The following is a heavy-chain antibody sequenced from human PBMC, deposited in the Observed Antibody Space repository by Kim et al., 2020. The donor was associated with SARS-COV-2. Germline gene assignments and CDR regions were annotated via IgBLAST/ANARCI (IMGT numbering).Heavy chain of an antibody. D-gene: IGHD2-15*01. Sequence: SETLSLTCTVSGGSISSYYWSWIRQPPGKGLEWIGYIYYSGSTNYNPSLKSRVTISVDTSKNQFSLKLSSVTAADTAVYYCARDACSGGSCYSNWFDPWGQGTLVTVSS. V-gene: IGHV4-59*01. CDR1: GGSISSYY. CDR3: ARDACSGGSCYSNWFDP. J-gene: IGHJ5*02. CDR2: IYYSGST.